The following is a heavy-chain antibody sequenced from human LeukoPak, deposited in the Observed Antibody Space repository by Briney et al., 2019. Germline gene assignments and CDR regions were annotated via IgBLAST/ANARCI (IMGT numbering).Heavy chain of an antibody. CDR1: GGSTNFYY. CDR3: ARGEHTFES. J-gene: IGHJ4*02. CDR2: LYSSGNT. Sequence: PSETLSLTCTVSGGSTNFYYWNWIRQPAGKGLEWVGRLYSSGNTNYNPSLRSRITMSVDTSKNEFSLKLTSVTAADTAIYYCARGEHTFESWGQGTLVSVSS. V-gene: IGHV4-4*07. D-gene: IGHD1/OR15-1a*01.